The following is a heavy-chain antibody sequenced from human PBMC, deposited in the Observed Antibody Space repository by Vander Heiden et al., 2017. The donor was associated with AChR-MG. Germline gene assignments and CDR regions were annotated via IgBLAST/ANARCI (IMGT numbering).Heavy chain of an antibody. Sequence: QGQLVQSGAEVKQPGAVVKVSCKASGYSFTRYDINWVRRATGQGLEWLVWMNPNSGNKGYAQKFQGRVTMTSNTSISTAYMELSSLRSDDTAVYYCARGRGSGWPYPRRFDYWGQGTLVTVSS. J-gene: IGHJ4*02. V-gene: IGHV1-8*01. D-gene: IGHD6-19*01. CDR2: MNPNSGNK. CDR3: ARGRGSGWPYPRRFDY. CDR1: GYSFTRYD.